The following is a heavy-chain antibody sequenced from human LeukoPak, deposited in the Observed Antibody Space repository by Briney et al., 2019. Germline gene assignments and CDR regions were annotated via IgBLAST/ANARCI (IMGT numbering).Heavy chain of an antibody. CDR2: INHSGST. V-gene: IGHV4-34*01. Sequence: SGTLSLTCAVYGGSFSGYYWSWIRQPPGKGLEWIGEINHSGSTNYNPSLKSRVTISVDTSKNQFSLKLSSVTAADTAVYYCARGSTPPPLVVPAAMSYYYYYGMDVWGQGTTVTVSS. D-gene: IGHD2-2*01. J-gene: IGHJ6*02. CDR3: ARGSTPPPLVVPAAMSYYYYYGMDV. CDR1: GGSFSGYY.